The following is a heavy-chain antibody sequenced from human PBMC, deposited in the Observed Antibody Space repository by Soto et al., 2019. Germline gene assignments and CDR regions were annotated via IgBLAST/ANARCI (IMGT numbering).Heavy chain of an antibody. D-gene: IGHD6-13*01. CDR1: GGTFSSYA. J-gene: IGHJ5*02. CDR2: IIPIFGIA. V-gene: IGHV1-69*13. CDR3: ARSIAAAVSRGFDP. Sequence: SVKISCKASGGTFSSYAISWVRQAPGQGLEWMGGIIPIFGIANYAQKFQGRVTITADESTSTAYMELSSLRSEDTAVYYCARSIAAAVSRGFDPWGQGTLVTVSS.